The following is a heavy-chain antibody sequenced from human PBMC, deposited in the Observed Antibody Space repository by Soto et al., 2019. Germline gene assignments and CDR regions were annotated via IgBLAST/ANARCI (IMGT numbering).Heavy chain of an antibody. CDR1: GYSFTSYW. V-gene: IGHV5-51*01. D-gene: IGHD2-15*01. J-gene: IGHJ4*02. CDR3: ARLRADCSGDTCYSYYFDY. CDR2: IYPGDSDT. Sequence: GESLKISCKGSGYSFTSYWIGWVRQMPGKGLDWMGIIYPGDSDTRYSPSFQGQVTISADKSITTAYVQWSSLKASDTAMYYCARLRADCSGDTCYSYYFDYWGQGTLVTVSS.